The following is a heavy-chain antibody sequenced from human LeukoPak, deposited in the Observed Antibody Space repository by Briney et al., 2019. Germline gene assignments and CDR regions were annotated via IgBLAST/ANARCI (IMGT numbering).Heavy chain of an antibody. CDR1: GFTFSSYA. J-gene: IGHJ4*02. V-gene: IGHV3-30-3*01. D-gene: IGHD3-22*01. CDR2: ISYDGSNK. Sequence: PGGSLRLSCAASGFTFSSYAMHWVRQAPGKGLEWVAVISYDGSNKYYADSVKGRFTISRDNSKNTLYLQMNSLRAEDTAVYYCARDQYYYDSSGYYFVWGQGTLVTVSS. CDR3: ARDQYYYDSSGYYFV.